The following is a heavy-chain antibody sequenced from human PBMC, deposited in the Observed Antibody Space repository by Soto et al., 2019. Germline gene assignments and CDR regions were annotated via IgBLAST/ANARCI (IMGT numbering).Heavy chain of an antibody. D-gene: IGHD3-22*01. CDR1: GFTFSTYS. J-gene: IGHJ6*02. V-gene: IGHV3-21*01. CDR2: ISSSSSYI. Sequence: GGSLRLSCAASGFTFSTYSMNWVRQVPGKGLEWVSSISSSSSYIYYADSVKGRFTISRDNAKNSLYLQMNSLRAEDTAVYYCARYDSSGYYWPYYYYGMDVWGQGTTVTVSS. CDR3: ARYDSSGYYWPYYYYGMDV.